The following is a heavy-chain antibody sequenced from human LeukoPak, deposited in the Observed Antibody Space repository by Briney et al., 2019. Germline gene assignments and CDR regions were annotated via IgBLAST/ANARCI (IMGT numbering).Heavy chain of an antibody. Sequence: GGSLRLSCVASGFSFDDHAMHWVRQGPGKGLEWVSTISWNSENLNYADSVTGRFTISRDNAKNSLYLQMNSLRAEDTAVYYCARDYLKGGVYGSGSYTDYWGQGTLVTVSS. CDR3: ARDYLKGGVYGSGSYTDY. V-gene: IGHV3-9*01. CDR2: ISWNSENL. J-gene: IGHJ4*02. D-gene: IGHD3-10*01. CDR1: GFSFDDHA.